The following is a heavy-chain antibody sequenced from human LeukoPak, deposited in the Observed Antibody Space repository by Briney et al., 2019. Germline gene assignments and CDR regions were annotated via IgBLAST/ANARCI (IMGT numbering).Heavy chain of an antibody. V-gene: IGHV3-48*04. D-gene: IGHD3-9*01. CDR2: ISSSSSTI. J-gene: IGHJ4*02. CDR1: GFTFSSYS. CDR3: ASHTLRYFDWLFPLDY. Sequence: GGSLRLSCAASGFTFSSYSMNWVRQAPGKGLEWVSYISSSSSTIYYADSVKGRFTISRDNAKNSLYLQMNSLRAEDTAVYYCASHTLRYFDWLFPLDYWGQGTLVTVSS.